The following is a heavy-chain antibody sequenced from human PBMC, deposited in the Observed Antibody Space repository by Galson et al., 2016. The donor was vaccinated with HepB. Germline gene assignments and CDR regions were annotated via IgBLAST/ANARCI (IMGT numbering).Heavy chain of an antibody. CDR2: ICGRCGDM. D-gene: IGHD6-19*01. CDR1: GFTFDKYG. CDR3: AIDPSQWHDLLFGN. V-gene: IGHV3-23*01. Sequence: SLRLSCADSGFTFDKYGMTWFRQAPGKGLEWVSTICGRCGDMDYADSVKGRFTISRDDSKNTLYLHMNSLRVEDTAIYYCAIDPSQWHDLLFGNWAQGTLVTVSA. J-gene: IGHJ4*02.